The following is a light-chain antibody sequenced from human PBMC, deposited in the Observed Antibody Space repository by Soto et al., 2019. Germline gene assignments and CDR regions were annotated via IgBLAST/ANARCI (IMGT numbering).Light chain of an antibody. CDR1: SSDVDGYNY. CDR3: SSYTSSSTVV. CDR2: DVD. J-gene: IGLJ2*01. Sequence: QSALTQPASVSGSPGQSITISCTGTSSDVDGYNYVSWYQQHPGKAPKLMIYDVDNRPSGVSNRFSGSKSGNTASLTISGLQAEDEADYYCSSYTSSSTVVFGGWTKLTVL. V-gene: IGLV2-14*01.